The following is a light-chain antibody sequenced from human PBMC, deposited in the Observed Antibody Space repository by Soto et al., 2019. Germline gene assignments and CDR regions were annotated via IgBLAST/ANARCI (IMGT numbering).Light chain of an antibody. CDR2: GAS. CDR3: QQYNNWRT. Sequence: EIVMTQSPATLSLSPGETATLSCRASQSLTKNLAWYQQKPGQTPRLLIYGASTRATGVPGRFSGSGSGTEFTLTISSLQSEDFAVYFCQQYNNWRTFGQGTKVDIK. CDR1: QSLTKN. J-gene: IGKJ1*01. V-gene: IGKV3-15*01.